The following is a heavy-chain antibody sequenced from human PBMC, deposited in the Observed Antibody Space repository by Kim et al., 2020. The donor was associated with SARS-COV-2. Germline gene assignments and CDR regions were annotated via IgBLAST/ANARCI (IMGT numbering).Heavy chain of an antibody. J-gene: IGHJ4*02. CDR3: TRYYYGSGSYHFDY. V-gene: IGHV3-49*03. CDR2: IRSKAYGGTT. Sequence: GGSLRLSCTASGFTFGDYAMSWFHQAPGKGLEWVGFIRSKAYGGTTEYAASVKGRFTISRDDSKSIAYLQMNSLKTEDTAVYYCTRYYYGSGSYHFDYWGQGTLVTVSS. D-gene: IGHD3-10*01. CDR1: GFTFGDYA.